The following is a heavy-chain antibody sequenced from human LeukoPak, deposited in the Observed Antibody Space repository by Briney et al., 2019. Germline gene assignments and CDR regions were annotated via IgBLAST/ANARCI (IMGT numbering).Heavy chain of an antibody. J-gene: IGHJ4*02. CDR3: ARGPGLAVTGTD. Sequence: GGSLRLSCAASGFTFSSYGMSWVRQAPGKGLEWVSAISGSGGSTYYADSVKGRFTISRDNSKNTLHLQMNSLRAEDTAVHYCARGPGLAVTGTDWGQGTLVTVSS. D-gene: IGHD6-19*01. V-gene: IGHV3-23*01. CDR1: GFTFSSYG. CDR2: ISGSGGST.